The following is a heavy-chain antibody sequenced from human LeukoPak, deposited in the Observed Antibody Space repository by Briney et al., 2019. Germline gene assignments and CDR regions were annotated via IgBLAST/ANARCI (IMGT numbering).Heavy chain of an antibody. CDR2: IYYSGST. CDR1: GGSISSYY. CDR3: AREAHYYGSGSFVDV. J-gene: IGHJ6*04. D-gene: IGHD3-10*01. Sequence: PSETLSLTCTVSGGSISSYYWSWIRQPPGKGLEWIGYIYYSGSTNYNPSLKSRVTISVDTSKNQLSLKLSSVTAADTAVYYCAREAHYYGSGSFVDVWGKGTTVTISS. V-gene: IGHV4-59*01.